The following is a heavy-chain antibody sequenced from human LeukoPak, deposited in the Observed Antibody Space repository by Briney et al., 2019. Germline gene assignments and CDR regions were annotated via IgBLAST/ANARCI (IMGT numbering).Heavy chain of an antibody. J-gene: IGHJ3*02. Sequence: PGGSLRLSCAASGFPFDYYAMNWVRQAPGKGLEWVSATGASGHSTYYADSVKGRFTISRDNSKTTLYLQMNSLRAEDTAAYYCARGLSTVNDALDIWGQGTMVTVSS. CDR3: ARGLSTVNDALDI. V-gene: IGHV3-23*01. CDR2: TGASGHST. D-gene: IGHD2-2*01. CDR1: GFPFDYYA.